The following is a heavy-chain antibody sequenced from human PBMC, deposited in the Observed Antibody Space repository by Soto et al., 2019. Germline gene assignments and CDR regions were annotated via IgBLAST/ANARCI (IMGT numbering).Heavy chain of an antibody. D-gene: IGHD6-19*01. CDR2: ISGSGGST. CDR3: ASADSGRNWFPP. J-gene: IGHJ5*02. V-gene: IGHV3-23*01. Sequence: PGGSLRLSCAASGFTFSSYAMSWVRQAPGKGLEWVSAISGSGGSTYYADSVKGRFTISRDNSKNSLFLQMNILRAEDTAVYYCASADSGRNWFPPWGQGTLVTVSS. CDR1: GFTFSSYA.